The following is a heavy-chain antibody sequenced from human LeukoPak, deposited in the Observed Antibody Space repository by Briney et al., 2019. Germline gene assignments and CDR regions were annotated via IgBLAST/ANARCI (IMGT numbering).Heavy chain of an antibody. CDR3: ARARKMYGDYEDNWLDP. D-gene: IGHD4-17*01. J-gene: IGHJ5*02. V-gene: IGHV3-30*03. Sequence: GGSLSLSCAVSGFTFSSYEMHWVRKAPGRGLEWVAVISVDGKSEYTPESVKGGFTISRDNYKNTLDLQMNSLGLEDTVVYYCARARKMYGDYEDNWLDPWGQGTLVTVSS. CDR1: GFTFSSYE. CDR2: ISVDGKSE.